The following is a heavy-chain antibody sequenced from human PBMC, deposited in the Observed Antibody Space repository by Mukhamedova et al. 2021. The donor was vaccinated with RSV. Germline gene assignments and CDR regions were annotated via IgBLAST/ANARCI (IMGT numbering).Heavy chain of an antibody. V-gene: IGHV1-46*01. Sequence: PNDGSTSYGQQFQGRITLTRDTSTSTIYMELSSLRSEDTAVFYCVRDKKGFDYWGQGTLVTVSS. CDR2: PNDGST. J-gene: IGHJ4*02. CDR3: VRDKKGFDY.